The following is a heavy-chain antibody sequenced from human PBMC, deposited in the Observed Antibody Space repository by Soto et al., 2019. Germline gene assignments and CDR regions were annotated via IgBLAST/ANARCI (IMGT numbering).Heavy chain of an antibody. CDR3: ARDGRLVNYYYYGMDV. J-gene: IGHJ6*02. D-gene: IGHD6-13*01. CDR2: IYYSGST. V-gene: IGHV4-31*03. CDR1: GGSISSGAYY. Sequence: VQLQESGPGLVKPSQTLSLTCSVSGGSISSGAYYWTWIRQHPGKGLEWIGYIYYSGSTYYNPSLKSRVTISVDTSKNQFSLKLRSVTAADTAVYYCARDGRLVNYYYYGMDVWGQGTTVTVSS.